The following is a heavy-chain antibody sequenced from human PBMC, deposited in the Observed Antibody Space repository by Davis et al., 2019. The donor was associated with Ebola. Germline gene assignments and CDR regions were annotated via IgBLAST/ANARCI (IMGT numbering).Heavy chain of an antibody. CDR2: INPSGGST. CDR3: ARGIAAAGTLLGWFDP. CDR1: GYTFTSYY. V-gene: IGHV1-46*01. J-gene: IGHJ5*02. D-gene: IGHD6-13*01. Sequence: ASVKVSCKASGYTFTSYYMHWVRQAPGQGLEWMGIINPSGGSTSYAQKFQGRVTMTRDTSTSTVYMELSSLRSEDTAVYYCARGIAAAGTLLGWFDPWGQGTLVTVSS.